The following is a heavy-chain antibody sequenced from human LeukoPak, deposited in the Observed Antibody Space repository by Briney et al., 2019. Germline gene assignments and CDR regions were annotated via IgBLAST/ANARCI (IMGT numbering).Heavy chain of an antibody. D-gene: IGHD5-18*01. CDR2: MYYRGNT. Sequence: SSETLSLTCTVSGGSISSGNYYWSCIRQHPEKGLEWVGYMYYRGNTYYNPSLKSRVTISVDTSKNQFSLKLSSVTAADTAVYYCARSYGYGTNFDYWGQGTLVTVSS. CDR1: GGSISSGNYY. CDR3: ARSYGYGTNFDY. V-gene: IGHV4-31*03. J-gene: IGHJ4*02.